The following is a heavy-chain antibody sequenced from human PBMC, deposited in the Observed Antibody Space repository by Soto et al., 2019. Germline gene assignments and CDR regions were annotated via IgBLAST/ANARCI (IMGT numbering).Heavy chain of an antibody. CDR2: INHSGST. D-gene: IGHD3-9*01. Sequence: SATLSLTCAVYGGSFSGYYWSWIRQPPGKGLEWIGEINHSGSTNYNPSLKSRVTISVDTSKNQFSLKLSSVTAADTAVYYCARGRPLLRFFDGRRKNYYYYGMDVGGKGPTVTVPS. CDR3: ARGRPLLRFFDGRRKNYYYYGMDV. J-gene: IGHJ6*04. CDR1: GGSFSGYY. V-gene: IGHV4-34*01.